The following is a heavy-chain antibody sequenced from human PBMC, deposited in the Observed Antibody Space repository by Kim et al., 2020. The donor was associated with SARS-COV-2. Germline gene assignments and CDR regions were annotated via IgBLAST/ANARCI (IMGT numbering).Heavy chain of an antibody. J-gene: IGHJ4*02. Sequence: GGSLRLSCAASGFTFADYGMSWVRQAPGKGLEWVSGINWNGGSTGYADSVKGRFTISRDNAKNSLYLQMNSLRAEDTALYYCARGGWLPQTSDYWGQGTLGTVSS. CDR3: ARGGWLPQTSDY. CDR1: GFTFADYG. CDR2: INWNGGST. V-gene: IGHV3-20*04. D-gene: IGHD3-22*01.